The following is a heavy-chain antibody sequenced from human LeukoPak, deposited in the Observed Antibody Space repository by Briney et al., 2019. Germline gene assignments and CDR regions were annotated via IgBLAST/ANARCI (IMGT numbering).Heavy chain of an antibody. D-gene: IGHD2-15*01. CDR2: ISSSSSYI. CDR1: GFTFSSYS. J-gene: IGHJ4*02. Sequence: KAGGSLRLSCAASGFTFSSYSMNWVRQAPGKGLEWDSSISSSSSYIYYADSVKGRFTISRDNAKNSLYLQMNSLRAEDTAVYYCARVCSGGSCYPSGGNYWGQGTLVTVSS. CDR3: ARVCSGGSCYPSGGNY. V-gene: IGHV3-21*01.